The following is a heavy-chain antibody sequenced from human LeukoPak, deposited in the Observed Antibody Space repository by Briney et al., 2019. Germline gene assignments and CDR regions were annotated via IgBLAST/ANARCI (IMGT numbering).Heavy chain of an antibody. V-gene: IGHV3-21*01. Sequence: GGSLRLSCAASGFTFSCYSMNWARQAPGKGLEWVSSISSSSSYIYYADSVQGRFTISRDNAKNSLYLQMNSLRVEDTAVYYCARSPARGWFDPWGQGTLVTVSS. CDR3: ARSPARGWFDP. CDR1: GFTFSCYS. J-gene: IGHJ5*02. D-gene: IGHD2-2*01. CDR2: ISSSSSYI.